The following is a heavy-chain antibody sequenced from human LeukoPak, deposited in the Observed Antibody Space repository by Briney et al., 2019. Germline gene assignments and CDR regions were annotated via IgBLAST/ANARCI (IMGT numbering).Heavy chain of an antibody. CDR1: GGSISITGIS. Sequence: PSQTLSLTCTVSGGSISITGISWNWVRQPPGKGLEWIGCVYHSGSTYLNPSLKSRVTMSVDTSKNQFSLNLSSVTAADTAVYYCARYYDFWSGSGYFDNWGQGTVVTVSS. J-gene: IGHJ4*02. CDR3: ARYYDFWSGSGYFDN. V-gene: IGHV4-30-2*03. CDR2: VYHSGST. D-gene: IGHD3-3*01.